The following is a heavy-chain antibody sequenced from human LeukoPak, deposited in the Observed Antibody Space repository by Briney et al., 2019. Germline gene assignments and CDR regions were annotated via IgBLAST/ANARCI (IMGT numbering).Heavy chain of an antibody. CDR1: GYTLTELS. V-gene: IGHV1-24*01. J-gene: IGHJ3*02. Sequence: GASVKVSCKVSGYTLTELSMHWVRQAPGKGLEWMGGFDPEDGETIYAQKFQGRVNMTEDTSTDTAYMELSSLRSEDTAVYYCATRPVKYYYDSSGYRLDAFDIWGQGTMVTVSS. CDR2: FDPEDGET. D-gene: IGHD3-22*01. CDR3: ATRPVKYYYDSSGYRLDAFDI.